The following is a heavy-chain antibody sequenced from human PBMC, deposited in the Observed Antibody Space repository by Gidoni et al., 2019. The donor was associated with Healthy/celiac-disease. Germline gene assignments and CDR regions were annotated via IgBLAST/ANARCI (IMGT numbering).Heavy chain of an antibody. J-gene: IGHJ3*02. D-gene: IGHD3-16*01. CDR3: ARGELGENAFDI. CDR1: GFTCSSYS. Sequence: EVQLVESGGGLVKPGGSLRLSCAASGFTCSSYSMNWVRQAPGKGWEVVSSISSSSSYIYDADSVKGRFTISRDNAKNSLYLQMNSLRAEDTAVYYCARGELGENAFDIWGQGTMVTVSS. V-gene: IGHV3-21*01. CDR2: ISSSSSYI.